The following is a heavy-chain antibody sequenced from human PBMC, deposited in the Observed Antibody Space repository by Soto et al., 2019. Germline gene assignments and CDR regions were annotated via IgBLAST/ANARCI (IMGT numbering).Heavy chain of an antibody. D-gene: IGHD3-3*01. Sequence: PSETLSLTCTVSGGSISTRSSYWGWIRQPPGKGLEWIGSIYYIGNTYYNPSLKSRVAISIDSSKNRFSLNLNSVTTADTAVYYCARHFTDTIFGVVKIYYYYGMDVWGQGTTVTVSS. J-gene: IGHJ6*02. CDR2: IYYIGNT. V-gene: IGHV4-39*01. CDR3: ARHFTDTIFGVVKIYYYYGMDV. CDR1: GGSISTRSSY.